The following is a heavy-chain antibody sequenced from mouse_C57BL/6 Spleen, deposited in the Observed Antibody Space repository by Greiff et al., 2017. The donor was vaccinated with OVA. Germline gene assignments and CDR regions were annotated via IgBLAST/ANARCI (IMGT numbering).Heavy chain of an antibody. D-gene: IGHD2-3*01. CDR3: EREGDDDYWFPY. CDR1: GFTFSDSY. CDR2: INYDGSST. J-gene: IGHJ3*01. Sequence: EVKLVESEGGLVQPGSSMKLSCTASGFTFSDSYMAWVRQVPEKGLEWVANINYDGSSTNYLDSLKSRFIISRDNAKNILYLQMSRLKSEDTATYYCEREGDDDYWFPYWGQGTLVTVSA. V-gene: IGHV5-16*01.